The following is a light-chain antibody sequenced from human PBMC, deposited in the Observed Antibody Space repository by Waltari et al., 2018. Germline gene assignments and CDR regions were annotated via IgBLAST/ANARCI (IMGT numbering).Light chain of an antibody. V-gene: IGKV4-1*01. CDR3: QQYYTIPLT. Sequence: DIVMTQSPDSLTVSLGERATINCKSSQSVFTSSNTQNYLAWYQQKPRQPPRLLIYWASTRESGVPDRFSGSGSGTDFTLTISSLQAEDVAVYYCQQYYTIPLTFGQGTRLEIK. CDR1: QSVFTSSNTQNY. J-gene: IGKJ5*01. CDR2: WAS.